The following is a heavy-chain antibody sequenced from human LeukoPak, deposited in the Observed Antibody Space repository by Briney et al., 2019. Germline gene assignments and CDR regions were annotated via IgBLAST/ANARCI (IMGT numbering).Heavy chain of an antibody. V-gene: IGHV1-2*06. CDR1: GYTFTGYY. CDR3: ARDVAGGYYYMDV. J-gene: IGHJ6*03. CDR2: INPNSGGT. Sequence: ASVKVSCKASGYTFTGYYMHLVRQAPGQGLEWVGRINPNSGGTNYAQKFQGRVTMTRDTSISTAYMELSRLKSDETAVYYSARDVAGGYYYMDVWGKGTTVTVSS. D-gene: IGHD3-16*01.